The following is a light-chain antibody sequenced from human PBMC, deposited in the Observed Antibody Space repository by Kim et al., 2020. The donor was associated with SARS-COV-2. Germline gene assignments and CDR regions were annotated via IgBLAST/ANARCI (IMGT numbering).Light chain of an antibody. J-gene: IGLJ3*02. V-gene: IGLV1-40*01. CDR2: GNS. CDR3: QSYDSSLSCWV. Sequence: QSVLTQPPSVSGAPGQRVTISCTGSSSNIGAGYDVHWYQQLPGTAPKLIIYGNSNRPSGVPDRFSGSKSGTSASLAITGLQAEDEADYYCQSYDSSLSCWVFGGGTQLTVL. CDR1: SSNIGAGYD.